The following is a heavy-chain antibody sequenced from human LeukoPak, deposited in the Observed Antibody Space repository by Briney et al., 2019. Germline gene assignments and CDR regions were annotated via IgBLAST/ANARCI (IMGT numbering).Heavy chain of an antibody. J-gene: IGHJ3*01. CDR3: EKDPSGDYIGAFDF. V-gene: IGHV3-23*01. D-gene: IGHD4-17*01. CDR2: IKGSGSYT. Sequence: PGGSLRLSCAASGFTFNNYLMSWVRQAPGQGQECVSAIKGSGSYTKYADSVTGRFTISRDNSKKMLYLQMNSLTADDTAIYYCEKDPSGDYIGAFDFGGQGTMVTVSS. CDR1: GFTFNNYL.